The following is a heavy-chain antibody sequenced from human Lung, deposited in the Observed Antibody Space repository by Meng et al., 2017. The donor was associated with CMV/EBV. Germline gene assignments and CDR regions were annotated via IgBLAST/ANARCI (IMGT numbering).Heavy chain of an antibody. J-gene: IGHJ4*02. V-gene: IGHV4-59*01. CDR2: MYYSGST. D-gene: IGHD6-13*01. Sequence: SETLSLTCTVSGDSMNNYYWNWIRQPPGKGLEWIGYMYYSGSTNYNPSLKSRITISVDTSKNQFSLILSSVTAADTAVYYCAREGRGAAAGQDYWGQGTLVTVSS. CDR1: GDSMNNYY. CDR3: AREGRGAAAGQDY.